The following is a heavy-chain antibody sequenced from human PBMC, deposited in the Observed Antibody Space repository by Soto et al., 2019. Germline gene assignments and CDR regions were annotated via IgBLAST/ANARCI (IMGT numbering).Heavy chain of an antibody. V-gene: IGHV3-23*01. CDR2: ISGSGGST. CDR3: AKAYPDWEAAAGPFDY. CDR1: GFTFSSYA. J-gene: IGHJ4*02. D-gene: IGHD6-13*01. Sequence: PVWSLRLSCAASGFTFSSYAMSWVRQAPGKGLEWVSAISGSGGSTYYADSVKGRFTISRDNSKNTLYLQMNSLRAEDTAVYYCAKAYPDWEAAAGPFDYWGQGTLVTV.